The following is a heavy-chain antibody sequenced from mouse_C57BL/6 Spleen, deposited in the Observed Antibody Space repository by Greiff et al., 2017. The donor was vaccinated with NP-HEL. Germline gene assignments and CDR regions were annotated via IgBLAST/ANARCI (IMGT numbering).Heavy chain of an antibody. D-gene: IGHD2-3*01. J-gene: IGHJ4*01. CDR1: GFSFTSYG. V-gene: IGHV2-2*01. CDR2: IWSGGST. Sequence: VQLVESGPGLVQPSQCLSISCTVSGFSFTSYGVHWVRQSPGKGLEWLGVIWSGGSTDYNAAFISRLSISKDNSKNQVFFKMNSLQADDTAIYYCARNSYDGYLLYAMDYWGQGTSVTVSS. CDR3: ARNSYDGYLLYAMDY.